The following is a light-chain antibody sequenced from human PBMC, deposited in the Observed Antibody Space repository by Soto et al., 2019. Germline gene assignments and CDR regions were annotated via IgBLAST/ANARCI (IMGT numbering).Light chain of an antibody. CDR1: QSVSSTY. CDR2: ATS. V-gene: IGKV3-20*01. Sequence: EIVLTQSPGTLSLSPGERATLSCRASQSVSSTYLAWYQQKPGQAPRLLIYATSSRATGIPDRFSGSGSGTDFTLTISRREPEDVAVYYCQQYDNSPGFAFGPGTKVDIK. J-gene: IGKJ3*01. CDR3: QQYDNSPGFA.